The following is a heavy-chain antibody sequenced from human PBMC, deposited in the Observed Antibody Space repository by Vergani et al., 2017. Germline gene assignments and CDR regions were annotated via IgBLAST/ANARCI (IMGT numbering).Heavy chain of an antibody. V-gene: IGHV4-30-4*01. CDR2: IYDTGST. CDR1: GASISSGDYY. J-gene: IGHJ3*01. D-gene: IGHD2-2*01. Sequence: QVQLQESGPGLVRPSQTLSRTCTVSGASISSGDYYWTWIRQPPGKGLEWIGYIYDTGSTYYNPSLESRIFISIDTSENQFSLNLSSVTAATTAVYYCARSYCXATRCYSSIAFDRWGQGTQVTISS. CDR3: ARSYCXATRCYSSIAFDR.